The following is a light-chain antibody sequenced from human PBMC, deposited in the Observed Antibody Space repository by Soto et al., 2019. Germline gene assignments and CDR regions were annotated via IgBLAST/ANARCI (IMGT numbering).Light chain of an antibody. CDR2: DTS. CDR3: QVWHSDDHDYV. J-gene: IGLJ1*01. Sequence: QAVVTQEPSLTVSPGGTVTLTCGSSTGAVTSGHYPYWFQQKPGQAPRTLIYDTSNKHSWTPARFSGSLLGGKAALTLSGAQPEDEADYYCQVWHSDDHDYVFGSGTKVTVL. V-gene: IGLV7-46*01. CDR1: TGAVTSGHY.